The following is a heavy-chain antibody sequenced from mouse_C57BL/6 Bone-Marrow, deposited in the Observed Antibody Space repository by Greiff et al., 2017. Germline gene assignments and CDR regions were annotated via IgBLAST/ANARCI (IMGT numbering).Heavy chain of an antibody. V-gene: IGHV2-9-1*01. J-gene: IGHJ4*01. CDR3: ASGITTVVADYYAMDY. CDR1: GFSFTSYA. D-gene: IGHD1-1*01. Sequence: VQLQQSGPGLVAPSQSLSITCTVSGFSFTSYAISWVRQPPGKGLEWLGVIWTGGGTNYNSALKSRLSISKDNSKSQVFLKMNSLQTDDTARYYCASGITTVVADYYAMDYWGQGTSVTVSS. CDR2: IWTGGGT.